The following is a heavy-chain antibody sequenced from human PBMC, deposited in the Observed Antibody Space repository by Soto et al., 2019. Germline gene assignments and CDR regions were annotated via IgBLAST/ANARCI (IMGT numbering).Heavy chain of an antibody. J-gene: IGHJ6*02. Sequence: EVQLLESGGGLVQPRGSLRLSCAASGFTFSTYGMRWVRQAPGKGLEWVSVISGGGGDTYYAGSVKGRFTISRDNSKNTLYLEMNSLRAEDTAVYYCAKTQQWGLPLSGGMDVWGQGTTVTVSS. CDR1: GFTFSTYG. CDR2: ISGGGGDT. CDR3: AKTQQWGLPLSGGMDV. V-gene: IGHV3-23*01. D-gene: IGHD6-19*01.